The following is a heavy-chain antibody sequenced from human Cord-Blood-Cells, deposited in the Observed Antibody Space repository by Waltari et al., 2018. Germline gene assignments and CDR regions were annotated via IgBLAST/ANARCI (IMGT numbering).Heavy chain of an antibody. Sequence: QVQLVQSGAEVKKPGASVKVSCKASGYTFTGSYMHWVRPAPGQGLEWMGWINPNSGGTNYAQKFQGWVTMTRDTSISTAYMELSRLRSDDTAVYYCARSSQYSSSWFDYWGQGTLVTVSS. CDR1: GYTFTGSY. J-gene: IGHJ4*02. CDR2: INPNSGGT. D-gene: IGHD6-13*01. V-gene: IGHV1-2*04. CDR3: ARSSQYSSSWFDY.